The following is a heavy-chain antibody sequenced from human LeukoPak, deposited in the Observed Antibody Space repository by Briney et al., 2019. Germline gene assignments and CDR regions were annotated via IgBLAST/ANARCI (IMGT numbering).Heavy chain of an antibody. V-gene: IGHV3-21*01. J-gene: IGHJ4*02. Sequence: GGSLRLSCVASEFTFSSYNMNWVRRAPGKGLEWLSSINPSSSYINYADSVKGRFTISRDNAKNSVYPQMSCLRAEDTAVYYCARDKDRTSAGRCYLPDDWGQGTLVTVSS. CDR2: INPSSSYI. CDR3: ARDKDRTSAGRCYLPDD. D-gene: IGHD2-15*01. CDR1: EFTFSSYN.